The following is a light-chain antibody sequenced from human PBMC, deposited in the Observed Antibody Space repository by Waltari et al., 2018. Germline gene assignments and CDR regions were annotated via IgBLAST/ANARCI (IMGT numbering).Light chain of an antibody. CDR1: QSIRSN. V-gene: IGKV3-15*01. J-gene: IGKJ1*01. Sequence: EIVMTQFTATLSVFPGERAALSCRASQSIRSNLAWYQHKPGQAPRLLIYGASTRATGIPARFSGSGSGTEFTLTISSLQSEDFAVYFCQQYDNWLGTFGQGTKVEIK. CDR3: QQYDNWLGT. CDR2: GAS.